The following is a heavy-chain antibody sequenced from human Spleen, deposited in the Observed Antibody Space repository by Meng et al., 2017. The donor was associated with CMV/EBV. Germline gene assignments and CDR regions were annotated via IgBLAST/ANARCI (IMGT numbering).Heavy chain of an antibody. CDR3: AILYDFWSGDYTGEG. Sequence: ASVKVSCKASGYSFTSHYMHWVRQAPGQGLEWMGWINPNSGGTNYAQQFQGRVTMTRDTSISTAYMELSRLRSDDTAVYYCAILYDFWSGDYTGEGWGQGTTVTVSS. D-gene: IGHD3-3*01. CDR2: INPNSGGT. J-gene: IGHJ6*02. CDR1: GYSFTSHY. V-gene: IGHV1-2*02.